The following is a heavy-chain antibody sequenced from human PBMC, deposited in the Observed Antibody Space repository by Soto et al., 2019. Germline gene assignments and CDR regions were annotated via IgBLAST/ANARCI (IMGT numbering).Heavy chain of an antibody. D-gene: IGHD1-26*01. CDR2: ISGTGSAT. J-gene: IGHJ3*01. V-gene: IGHV3-48*03. Sequence: PGGSLRLSCEASRFSLSDYELNWVRQAPGKGLDWISYISGTGSATYYADSVKGRFTISRDNTQNSMYLQMDNLRVEDTAVYYCTRMTRFRYDPFDLWGQGTMVTVSS. CDR1: RFSLSDYE. CDR3: TRMTRFRYDPFDL.